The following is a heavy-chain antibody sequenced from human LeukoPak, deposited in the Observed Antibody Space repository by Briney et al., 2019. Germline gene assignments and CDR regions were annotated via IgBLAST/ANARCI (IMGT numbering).Heavy chain of an antibody. CDR1: GFTFSDYY. CDR3: AKDGAYSAY. J-gene: IGHJ4*02. CDR2: ISGSSVTI. V-gene: IGHV3-11*01. Sequence: GGSLRLSCAASGFTFSDYYMSWIRQAPGKGLEWVSSISGSSVTIYNADFEKGRFTISRDNAKNSLYLQMNSLRAEDTAVYYCAKDGAYSAYWGQGTLVTVSS. D-gene: IGHD5-18*01.